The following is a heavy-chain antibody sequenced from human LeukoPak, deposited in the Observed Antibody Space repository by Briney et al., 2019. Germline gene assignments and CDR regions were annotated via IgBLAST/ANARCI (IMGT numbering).Heavy chain of an antibody. CDR3: ARRSYYDFWSGYRG. J-gene: IGHJ4*02. Sequence: SETLSLTCAVYGGSFSGYYWSWIRQPPGKGLEWIGEINHSGSTNYNPSLKSRVTISVDTSKNQFSLKLSSVTAADTAVYYCARRSYYDFWSGYRGWGQGTLVTVSS. V-gene: IGHV4-34*01. CDR1: GGSFSGYY. CDR2: INHSGST. D-gene: IGHD3-3*01.